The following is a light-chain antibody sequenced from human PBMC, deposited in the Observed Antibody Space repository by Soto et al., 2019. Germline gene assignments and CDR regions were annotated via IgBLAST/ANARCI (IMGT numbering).Light chain of an antibody. CDR2: GNN. CDR1: SSNIGAGYD. J-gene: IGLJ2*01. Sequence: QSVLTQPPSVSGAPGQRVTISCTGSSSNIGAGYDVHWYQQLPGTAPKLLIYGNNNRPSGVPDRFSGSKSGTSASLAITGRQAEDEADYYCQSYDSGLSGSVFGGGTKVTVL. V-gene: IGLV1-40*01. CDR3: QSYDSGLSGSV.